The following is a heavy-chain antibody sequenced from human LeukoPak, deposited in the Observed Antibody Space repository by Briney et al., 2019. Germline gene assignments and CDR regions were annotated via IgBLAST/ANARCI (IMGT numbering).Heavy chain of an antibody. V-gene: IGHV1-46*01. J-gene: IGHJ4*02. CDR2: INPSGGST. D-gene: IGHD3-10*01. Sequence: ASVKVSCKASGYTFTSYYMHWVRQAPGQGLEWMGIINPSGGSTSYAQKFQGRVTMTRDTSKNQFSLKLSSVTAADTAVYYCARALPLLWFGEIKIDHFDYWGQGTLVTVSS. CDR1: GYTFTSYY. CDR3: ARALPLLWFGEIKIDHFDY.